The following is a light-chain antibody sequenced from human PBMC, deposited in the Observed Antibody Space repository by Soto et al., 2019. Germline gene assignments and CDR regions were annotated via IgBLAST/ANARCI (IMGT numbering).Light chain of an antibody. V-gene: IGKV1-27*01. Sequence: IQLTQSPSSLSASVGDRVTITCGASQGISTYLAWYQQKPGKVPKVLIYDASTLQSGVPSRFSGSGSGTDFTLTISRLEPEDFAVYYCQQYGSSPITFGQGTRLEI. CDR1: QGISTY. CDR3: QQYGSSPIT. J-gene: IGKJ5*01. CDR2: DAS.